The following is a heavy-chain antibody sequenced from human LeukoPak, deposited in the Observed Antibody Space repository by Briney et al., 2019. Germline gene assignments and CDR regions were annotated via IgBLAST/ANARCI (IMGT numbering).Heavy chain of an antibody. V-gene: IGHV3-74*01. CDR3: ARGPNSNWSGLDF. J-gene: IGHJ4*02. D-gene: IGHD6-6*01. CDR1: GFSFSGHW. CDR2: ISPTGSTT. Sequence: GGSLRLSCTASGFSFSGHWMHWARQLPGKGLVWVSRISPTGSTTSYADSVKGRFTVSRDNAKNTLYLQVNNLRAEDTAAYYCARGPNSNWSGLDFWGQGTLLTVSS.